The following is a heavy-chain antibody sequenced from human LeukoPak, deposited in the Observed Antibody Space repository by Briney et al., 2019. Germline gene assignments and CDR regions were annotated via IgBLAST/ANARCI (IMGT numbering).Heavy chain of an antibody. J-gene: IGHJ6*03. V-gene: IGHV1-2*02. Sequence: ASVKVSCKASGYTFTGYYMHWVRQAPGQGLEWMGWTNPNSGGTNYAQKFQGRVTMTRDTSISTAYMELSRLRSDDTAVYYCARVTYYYYYMDVWGKGTTVTVSS. CDR3: ARVTYYYYYMDV. CDR2: TNPNSGGT. CDR1: GYTFTGYY.